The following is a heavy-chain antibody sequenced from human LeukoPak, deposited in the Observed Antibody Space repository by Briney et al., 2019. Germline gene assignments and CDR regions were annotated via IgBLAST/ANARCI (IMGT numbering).Heavy chain of an antibody. V-gene: IGHV3-74*03. J-gene: IGHJ2*01. CDR3: ASRWWYFDL. CDR2: INSDGSST. Sequence: GGSLRLSCAASGFAFSSDWMHWVRQAPGKGLVWVSRINSDGSSTTYADSVKGRFTISRDNARNTLYLQMNSLRAEDTALYYCASRWWYFDLWGRGTLVTVSS. CDR1: GFAFSSDW. D-gene: IGHD6-13*01.